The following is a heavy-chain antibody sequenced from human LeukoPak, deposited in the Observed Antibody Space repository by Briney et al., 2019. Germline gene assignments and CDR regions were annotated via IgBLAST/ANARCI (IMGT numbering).Heavy chain of an antibody. Sequence: SETLSLTCAVYGGSFSGYYWSWIRQPPGKGLEWIGEINHSGSTNYNPSLKSRVTMSLDTSKNQFSLKLSSVTAADTAVYYCARLPVYCSGGSCYSLAFDIWGQGTMVTVSS. D-gene: IGHD2-15*01. CDR1: GGSFSGYY. CDR2: INHSGST. CDR3: ARLPVYCSGGSCYSLAFDI. V-gene: IGHV4-34*01. J-gene: IGHJ3*02.